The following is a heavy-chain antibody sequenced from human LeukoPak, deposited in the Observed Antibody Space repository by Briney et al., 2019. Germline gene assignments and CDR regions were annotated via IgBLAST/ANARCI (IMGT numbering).Heavy chain of an antibody. J-gene: IGHJ5*02. CDR2: IYYSGST. V-gene: IGHV4-59*01. CDR3: ARDSFYDFWSGPGNWFDP. Sequence: SETLSLTCAVYGGSFSGYYWSWIRQPPGKGLEWIGYIYYSGSTNYNPSLKSRVTISVDTSKNQFSLKLSSVTAADTAVYYCARDSFYDFWSGPGNWFDPWGQGTLVTVSS. D-gene: IGHD3-3*01. CDR1: GGSFSGYY.